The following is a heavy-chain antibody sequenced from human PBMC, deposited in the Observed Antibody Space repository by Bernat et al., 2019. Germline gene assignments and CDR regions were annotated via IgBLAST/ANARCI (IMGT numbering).Heavy chain of an antibody. D-gene: IGHD1-1*01. CDR3: ARRNGPLGYFDY. CDR2: IYFSGST. J-gene: IGHJ4*02. CDR1: GASISSHY. Sequence: QVQLQQSGPGLLKPSETLSLTCTVSGASISSHYWSWIRQPPGKGLEWIGYIYFSGSTNYNPTLKSRVTISIDTSKSRFSLKLSSVTAADTAVYHCARRNGPLGYFDYWGQGTRVTVSS. V-gene: IGHV4-59*08.